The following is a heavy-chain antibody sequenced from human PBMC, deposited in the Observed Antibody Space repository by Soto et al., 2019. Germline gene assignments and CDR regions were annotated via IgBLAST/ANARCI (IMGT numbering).Heavy chain of an antibody. CDR3: GRGRSGQRVIFY. CDR1: GYTFSGHY. CDR2: IGPESGAT. V-gene: IGHV1-2*02. D-gene: IGHD3-10*01. J-gene: IGHJ4*02. Sequence: ASVKVSCKTSGYTFSGHYIHWVRQAPQQGPEWMGEIGPESGATRYAEKFRGRVTMTMDTSITTVYMELRNLSPDDTAVYCCGRGRSGQRVIFYWGQGIPVTVSS.